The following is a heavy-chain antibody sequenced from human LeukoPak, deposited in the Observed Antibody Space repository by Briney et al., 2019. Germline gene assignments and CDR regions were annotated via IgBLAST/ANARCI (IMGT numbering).Heavy chain of an antibody. CDR3: ARAPPYSYLYYFDY. CDR1: GGTFSSYA. Sequence: ASVKVSCKASGGTFSSYAISWVRQAPGQGLEWMGGIIPIFGTANYAQKFQGRVTITADESTSTANMELSSLRSEDTAVYYCARAPPYSYLYYFDYWGQGTLVTVSS. D-gene: IGHD5-18*01. J-gene: IGHJ4*02. V-gene: IGHV1-69*13. CDR2: IIPIFGTA.